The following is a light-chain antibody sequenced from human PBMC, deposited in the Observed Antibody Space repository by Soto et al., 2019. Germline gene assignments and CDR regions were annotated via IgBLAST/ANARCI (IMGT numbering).Light chain of an antibody. CDR2: RAS. J-gene: IGKJ3*01. V-gene: IGKV3-20*01. Sequence: EIVWTQSPGTLSLSPGEIATLSCRASQTISSSFLAWYQQKPGQAPRLLIYRASRRAPGIPDTFSGSGSWTDFTLTIRRLEPEDFAVYYCHQFGSSTLDTFGPGTKVEIK. CDR1: QTISSSF. CDR3: HQFGSSTLDT.